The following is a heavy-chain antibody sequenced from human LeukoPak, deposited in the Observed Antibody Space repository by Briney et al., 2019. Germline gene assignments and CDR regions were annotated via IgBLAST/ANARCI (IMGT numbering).Heavy chain of an antibody. CDR3: ARRVVGAMPFDY. CDR1: GFTFRNYV. J-gene: IGHJ4*02. V-gene: IGHV3-30*14. CDR2: TSSDLNVK. Sequence: GGSLRLSCAASGFTFRNYVIHWVRQAPGKGLEWVAVTSSDLNVKLYADSVKGRFTISRDNAKNSLYLQMNSLRDEDTAVYYCARRVVGAMPFDYWGQGTLVTVSS. D-gene: IGHD1-26*01.